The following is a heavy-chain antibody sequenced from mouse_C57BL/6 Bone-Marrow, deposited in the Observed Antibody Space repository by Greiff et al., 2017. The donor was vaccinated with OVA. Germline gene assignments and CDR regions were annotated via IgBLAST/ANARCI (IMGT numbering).Heavy chain of an antibody. CDR3: TTSDYGSSYPYYFDY. CDR2: IDPEDGDT. D-gene: IGHD1-1*01. CDR1: GFNIKDYY. Sequence: EVQLQQSGAELVRPGASVKLSCTASGFNIKDYYMHWVKQRPEQGLEWIGRIDPEDGDTEYAPKFQGKATMTADTSSNTAYLQLSSLTSEDTAVYYCTTSDYGSSYPYYFDYWGQGTTLTVSS. J-gene: IGHJ2*01. V-gene: IGHV14-1*01.